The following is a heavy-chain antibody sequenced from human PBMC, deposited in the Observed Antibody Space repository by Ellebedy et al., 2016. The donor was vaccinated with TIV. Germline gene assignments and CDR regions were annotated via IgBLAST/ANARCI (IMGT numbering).Heavy chain of an antibody. V-gene: IGHV3-23*01. Sequence: GESLKISXAASGFTFSSYAMSWVRQAPGKGLEWVSAISGSGGSTYYADSVKGRFTISRDNSKNTLYLQMNSLRAEDTAVYYCAKGTWVDYWGQGTLVTVSS. CDR3: AKGTWVDY. D-gene: IGHD7-27*01. J-gene: IGHJ4*02. CDR1: GFTFSSYA. CDR2: ISGSGGST.